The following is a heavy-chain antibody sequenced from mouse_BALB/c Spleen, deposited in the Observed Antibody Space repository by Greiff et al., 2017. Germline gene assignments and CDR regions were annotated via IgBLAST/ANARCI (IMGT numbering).Heavy chain of an antibody. D-gene: IGHD2-3*01. CDR2: IYPGSGNT. J-gene: IGHJ3*01. V-gene: IGHV1-84*02. CDR1: GYTFTDYY. Sequence: LMESGPELVKPGASVKISCKASGYTFTDYYINWVKQKPGQGLEWIGWIYPGSGNTKYNEKFKGKATLTVDTSSSTAYMQLSSLTSEDTAVYFCARPSDGYYWGFAYWGQGTLVTVSA. CDR3: ARPSDGYYWGFAY.